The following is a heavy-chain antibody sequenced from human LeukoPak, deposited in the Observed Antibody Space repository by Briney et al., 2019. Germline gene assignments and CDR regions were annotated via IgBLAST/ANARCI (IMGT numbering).Heavy chain of an antibody. J-gene: IGHJ6*03. CDR1: GGSFSGYY. Sequence: SETLSLTCAVYGGSFSGYYWSWIRQPPGKGLEWIGEINHSGSTNYNPSLKSRVTISVDTSKNQFSLKLSSVTAADTAVYYCARGGPGSGYYYYYYMDVWGKGTTVTVSS. V-gene: IGHV4-34*01. CDR2: INHSGST. D-gene: IGHD2-15*01. CDR3: ARGGPGSGYYYYYYMDV.